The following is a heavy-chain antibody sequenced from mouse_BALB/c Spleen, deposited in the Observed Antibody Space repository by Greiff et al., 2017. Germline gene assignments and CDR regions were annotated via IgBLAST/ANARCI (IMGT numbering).Heavy chain of an antibody. D-gene: IGHD1-1*01. J-gene: IGHJ2*01. Sequence: EVQGVESGGGLVQPGGSRKLSCAASGFTFSSFGMHWVRKAPEKGLEWVAYISSGSSTIYYADTVKGRFTISRDNPKNTLFLQMTSLRSEDTAMYYCARDYYGSSYFDYWGQGTTLTVSS. CDR2: ISSGSSTI. V-gene: IGHV5-17*02. CDR1: GFTFSSFG. CDR3: ARDYYGSSYFDY.